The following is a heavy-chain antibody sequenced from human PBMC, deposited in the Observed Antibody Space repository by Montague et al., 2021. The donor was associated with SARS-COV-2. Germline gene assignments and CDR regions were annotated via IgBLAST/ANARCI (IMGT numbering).Heavy chain of an antibody. CDR3: ARGTVGVAAGRRYYFDP. J-gene: IGHJ4*02. D-gene: IGHD6-13*01. Sequence: SETLSLTCTGYGGSLRSDHWSWIRQPPGKGLEWIGEINHSGHTNYNVSLKSRVTISVDTSKNQFSLKLRSVTAADTAVYYCARGTVGVAAGRRYYFDPWGQGTLVTVSS. CDR2: INHSGHT. CDR1: GGSLRSDH. V-gene: IGHV4-34*01.